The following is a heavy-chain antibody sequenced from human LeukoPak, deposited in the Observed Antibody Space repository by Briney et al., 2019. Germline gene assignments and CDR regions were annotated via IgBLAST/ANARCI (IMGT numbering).Heavy chain of an antibody. D-gene: IGHD2-2*01. V-gene: IGHV1-18*01. CDR2: ISAYNGNT. Sequence: ASVKVSCKASGYTFTSYGISWVRRAPGQGLEWMGWISAYNGNTNYAQKLQGRVTMTTDTSTSTAYMELRSLRSDDTAVYYCARSGVGGLGYCSSTSCYFDYWGQGTLVTVSS. CDR3: ARSGVGGLGYCSSTSCYFDY. J-gene: IGHJ4*02. CDR1: GYTFTSYG.